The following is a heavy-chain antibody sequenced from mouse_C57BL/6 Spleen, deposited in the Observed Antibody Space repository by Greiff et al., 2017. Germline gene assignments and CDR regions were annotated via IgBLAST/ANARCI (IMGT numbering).Heavy chain of an antibody. Sequence: QVQLQQSGPGLVQPSQSLSITCTVSGFSLTSYGVHWVRQSPGKGLEWLGVIWSGGSTDSNAAFISRLSISKDNSKSQVFFKMNSLQADDTAIYYCASSRFYLDYWGQGTLSQSPQ. CDR1: GFSLTSYG. J-gene: IGHJ2*01. CDR3: ASSRFYLDY. V-gene: IGHV2-2*01. CDR2: IWSGGST. D-gene: IGHD1-1*01.